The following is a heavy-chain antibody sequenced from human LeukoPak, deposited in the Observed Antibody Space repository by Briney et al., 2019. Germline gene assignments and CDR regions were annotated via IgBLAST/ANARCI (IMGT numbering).Heavy chain of an antibody. Sequence: GGSLRLSCAASGFTFSDYYMSWIRQAPGKGLEWVSYISSSGSTIYHADSVKGRFTISRDNSKNTLYLQMNSLRAEDTAVYYCARSPGWAYDILTGYPYYFDYWGQGTLVTVSS. CDR1: GFTFSDYY. CDR2: ISSSGSTI. D-gene: IGHD3-9*01. V-gene: IGHV3-11*04. CDR3: ARSPGWAYDILTGYPYYFDY. J-gene: IGHJ4*02.